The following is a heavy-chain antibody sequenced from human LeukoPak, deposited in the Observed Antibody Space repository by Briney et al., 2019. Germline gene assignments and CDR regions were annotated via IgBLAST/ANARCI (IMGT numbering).Heavy chain of an antibody. CDR1: GFSFSSEN. CDR2: ITGSGSGI. D-gene: IGHD4-17*01. J-gene: IGHJ4*02. CDR3: ARDKDYGFTY. V-gene: IGHV3-48*01. Sequence: PGGSLRLSWAAAGFSFSSENMTWVRPAPWTGPEWISWITGSGSGIIYADSVKGRFTISRDNAKNSLFLQMNSLRVEDTAVYYCARDKDYGFTYWGQGTLVTVSS.